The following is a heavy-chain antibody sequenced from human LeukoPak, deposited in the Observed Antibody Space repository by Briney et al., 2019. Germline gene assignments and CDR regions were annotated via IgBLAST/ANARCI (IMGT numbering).Heavy chain of an antibody. CDR3: ARGPAVAGTLYFDY. CDR1: GGSISSYY. D-gene: IGHD6-19*01. CDR2: IYDSGST. J-gene: IGHJ4*02. V-gene: IGHV4-59*12. Sequence: PSETLSLTCTVSGGSISSYYWSWIRQPPGKGLEWIGYIYDSGSTYYNPSLKSRVTISVDTSKNQFSLKLSSVTAADTAVYYCARGPAVAGTLYFDYWGQGTLVTVSS.